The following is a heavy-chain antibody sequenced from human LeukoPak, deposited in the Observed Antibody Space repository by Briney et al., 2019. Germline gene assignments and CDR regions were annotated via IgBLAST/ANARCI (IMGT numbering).Heavy chain of an antibody. Sequence: GGSLRLSCAASGFTSTNYAMNWVRQAPGKGLKWVSVLIGSSGSTDYADSVKGRFTISRDTSKNTLFLQMNSLRAEDTAIYYCAKGAYDYIEIGYFDSWGQGTLVTVSS. CDR3: AKGAYDYIEIGYFDS. D-gene: IGHD5-12*01. CDR1: GFTSTNYA. J-gene: IGHJ4*02. V-gene: IGHV3-23*01. CDR2: LIGSSGST.